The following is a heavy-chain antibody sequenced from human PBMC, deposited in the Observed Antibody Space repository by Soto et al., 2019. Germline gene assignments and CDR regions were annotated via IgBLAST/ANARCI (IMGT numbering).Heavy chain of an antibody. J-gene: IGHJ6*02. D-gene: IGHD5-18*01. CDR2: IIPIFGTA. V-gene: IGHV1-69*13. CDR1: GGTFSSYA. CDR3: ARARRGYSYGYDYYYGMDV. Sequence: SVKVSCQASGGTFSSYAISWVRQAPGQGLEWMGGIIPIFGTANYAQKFQGRVTITADESTSTAYMELSSLRSEDTAVYYCARARRGYSYGYDYYYGMDVWGQGTTVTVSS.